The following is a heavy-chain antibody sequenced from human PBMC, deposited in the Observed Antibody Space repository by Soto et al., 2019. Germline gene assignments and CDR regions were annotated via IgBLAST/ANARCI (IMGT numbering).Heavy chain of an antibody. D-gene: IGHD3-22*01. J-gene: IGHJ4*02. Sequence: QVQLQESGPGLVKPSETLSLTCTVSGGSIIDHYWSWLRQTPGKGLEWIGYIYYTGTTTYNPSLKSRVTIAVDTSKNQFALKLSSVTAADTAVYYCARLGGFYQAFDSWGQGTLVIVSS. CDR3: ARLGGFYQAFDS. V-gene: IGHV4-59*08. CDR1: GGSIIDHY. CDR2: IYYTGTT.